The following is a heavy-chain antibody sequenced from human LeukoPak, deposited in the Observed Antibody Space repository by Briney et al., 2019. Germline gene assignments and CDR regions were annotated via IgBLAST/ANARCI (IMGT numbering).Heavy chain of an antibody. J-gene: IGHJ4*02. Sequence: GASVKVSCKASGYTFTGYYMHWVRQAPGQGLEWMGWINPNSGGTNYAQKFQGRVTMTRDTSISTAYMELSRLRSDDTAVYYCASQAPNSQRFLEWLSCAHWGQGTLVTVSS. CDR1: GYTFTGYY. D-gene: IGHD3-3*01. CDR2: INPNSGGT. V-gene: IGHV1-2*02. CDR3: ASQAPNSQRFLEWLSCAH.